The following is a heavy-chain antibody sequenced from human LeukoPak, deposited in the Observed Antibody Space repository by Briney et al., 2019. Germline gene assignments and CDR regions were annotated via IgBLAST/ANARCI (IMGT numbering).Heavy chain of an antibody. CDR2: ISGSGGST. Sequence: GGSLRLSCAASGFTFSSYAMSWVRQAPGKGLEWVSAISGSGGSTYYADSVKGRFTISRDNPKNTLYLQMNSLRAEDTAVYYCARGGGWSPDAFDIWGQGTMVTVSS. V-gene: IGHV3-23*01. CDR1: GFTFSSYA. J-gene: IGHJ3*02. D-gene: IGHD6-19*01. CDR3: ARGGGWSPDAFDI.